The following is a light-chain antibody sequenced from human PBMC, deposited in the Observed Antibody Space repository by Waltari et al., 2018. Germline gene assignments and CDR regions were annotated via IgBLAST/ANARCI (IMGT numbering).Light chain of an antibody. V-gene: IGKV1-39*01. J-gene: IGKJ2*01. Sequence: IQMTQSPSSLSASVGDRVTITCRASQSISSYLNWYQQKPGKAPKLLIYAASSLQSGVPSRCSGSGAGTDFTLTISSLQPEDFATYYCQQSYSTPYTCGQGTKLEIK. CDR2: AAS. CDR1: QSISSY. CDR3: QQSYSTPYT.